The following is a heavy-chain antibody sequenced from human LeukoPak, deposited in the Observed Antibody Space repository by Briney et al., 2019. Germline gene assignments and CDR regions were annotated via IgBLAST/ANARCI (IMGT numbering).Heavy chain of an antibody. V-gene: IGHV4-34*01. CDR2: INHSGST. CDR3: ARVQNYYCYYGMDV. CDR1: GGSFSSYY. J-gene: IGHJ6*02. Sequence: PSETLSLTCAVYGGSFSSYYWSWIRQPPGKGLEWLGEINHSGSTNYNPSLKSRVTKSVDTSKNQFSLKLSSVNAADKAVYYCARVQNYYCYYGMDVWGQGTTVTVSS.